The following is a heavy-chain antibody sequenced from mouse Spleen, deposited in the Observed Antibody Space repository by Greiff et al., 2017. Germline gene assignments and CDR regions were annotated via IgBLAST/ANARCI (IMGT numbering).Heavy chain of an antibody. Sequence: LVESGAELVKPGASVKLSCTASGFNIKDTYMHWVKQRPEQGLEWIGRIDPANGNTKYDPKFQGKATITADTSSNTAYLQLSSLTSEDTAVYYCARGVRRYWYFDVWGAGTTVTVSS. CDR1: GFNIKDTY. CDR3: ARGVRRYWYFDV. D-gene: IGHD1-2*01. CDR2: IDPANGNT. J-gene: IGHJ1*01. V-gene: IGHV14-3*02.